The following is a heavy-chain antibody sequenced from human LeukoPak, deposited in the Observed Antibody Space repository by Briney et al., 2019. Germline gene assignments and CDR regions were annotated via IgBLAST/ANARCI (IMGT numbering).Heavy chain of an antibody. V-gene: IGHV4-39*01. CDR1: GFTFSSHW. D-gene: IGHD6-19*01. Sequence: GSLRLSCAASGFTFSSHWMSWVRQAPGKGLEWIGSIYYSGSTYYNPSLKSRVTISVDTSKNQFSLKLSSVTAADTAVYYCARQDWLFDYWGQGTLVTVSS. CDR2: IYYSGST. CDR3: ARQDWLFDY. J-gene: IGHJ4*02.